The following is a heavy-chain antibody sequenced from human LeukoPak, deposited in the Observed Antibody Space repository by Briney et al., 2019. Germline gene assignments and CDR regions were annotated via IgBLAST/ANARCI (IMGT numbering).Heavy chain of an antibody. Sequence: AGGSLRLSFAASGFTFSSYGMHWVRQAPGKGLEWVAVISYDGSNKYYADSVKGQFTISRDNSKNTLYLQMNSLRAEDTAVYYCAKESNPGYYYGSGSSVHFDYWGQGTLVTVSS. CDR3: AKESNPGYYYGSGSSVHFDY. D-gene: IGHD3-10*01. V-gene: IGHV3-30*18. CDR2: ISYDGSNK. J-gene: IGHJ4*02. CDR1: GFTFSSYG.